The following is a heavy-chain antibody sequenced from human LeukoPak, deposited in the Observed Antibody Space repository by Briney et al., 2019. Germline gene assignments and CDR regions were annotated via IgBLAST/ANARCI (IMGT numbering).Heavy chain of an antibody. CDR3: ARGIKVTRYCSGGSCRRRDYYYYMDV. D-gene: IGHD2-15*01. J-gene: IGHJ6*03. CDR2: ISSNGGST. V-gene: IGHV3-64*01. Sequence: PGGSLRPSCAASGFTFSSYAMHWVRQAPGKGLEYVSAISSNGGSTYYANSVKGRFTISRDNSKNTLYLQMGSLRSEDTAVYYCARGIKVTRYCSGGSCRRRDYYYYMDVWGKGTTVTISS. CDR1: GFTFSSYA.